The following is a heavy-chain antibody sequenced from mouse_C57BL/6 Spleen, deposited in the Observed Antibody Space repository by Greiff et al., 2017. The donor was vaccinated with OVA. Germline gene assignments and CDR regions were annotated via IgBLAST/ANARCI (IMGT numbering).Heavy chain of an antibody. CDR2: IYPGSGNT. CDR3: ARSGYSHYFDY. J-gene: IGHJ2*01. D-gene: IGHD2-3*01. V-gene: IGHV1-76*01. Sequence: QVQLQQSGAELVRPGASVKLSCKASGYAFTDYYINWVKQRPGQGLEWIARIYPGSGNTYYNEKFKGKATLTAEKSSSTAYMQLSSLTSEDSAVYFCARSGYSHYFDYWGQGTTLTVSS. CDR1: GYAFTDYY.